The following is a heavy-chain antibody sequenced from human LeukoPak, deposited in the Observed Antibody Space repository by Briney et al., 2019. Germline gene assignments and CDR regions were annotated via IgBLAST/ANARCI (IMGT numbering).Heavy chain of an antibody. CDR3: TSNLYCSTSSCYTLDN. Sequence: PGGSLRLSCAASGFTFSNGWMSWVRAAPGKGLEWVGRIKSKSERVTTDYAAPVKGKVTISRDGSTNTVYMHVNSLKTEDTAVYFCTSNLYCSTSSCYTLDNWGQGTLVAVSP. D-gene: IGHD2-2*02. CDR1: GFTFSNGW. V-gene: IGHV3-15*01. CDR2: IKSKSERVTT. J-gene: IGHJ4*02.